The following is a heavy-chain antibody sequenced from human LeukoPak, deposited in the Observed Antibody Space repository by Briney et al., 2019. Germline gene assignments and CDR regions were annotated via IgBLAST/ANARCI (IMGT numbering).Heavy chain of an antibody. CDR3: ARSYRGTFDI. V-gene: IGHV3-30*03. Sequence: GGSLRLSCAASGFTFSNHGMHWVRQAPGKGLEWVAVISYDGSNKYYADSVKGRFTVSRDNAKNTLYLQMNSLRVEDTAVYYCARSYRGTFDIWGQGTMVIVSS. CDR1: GFTFSNHG. CDR2: ISYDGSNK. D-gene: IGHD3-10*01. J-gene: IGHJ3*02.